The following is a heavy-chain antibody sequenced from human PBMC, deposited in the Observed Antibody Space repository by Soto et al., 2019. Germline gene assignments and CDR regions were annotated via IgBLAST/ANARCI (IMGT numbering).Heavy chain of an antibody. CDR2: VYDVDGT. CDR3: AKAPAPGKLLWFGEPLTHDAFDI. J-gene: IGHJ3*02. D-gene: IGHD3-10*01. CDR1: GLTVSGKKY. V-gene: IGHV3-53*01. Sequence: GGSLRLSCAAVGLTVSGKKYMAWVRQAPGKGLEWVSGVYDVDGTYYADSVKGRFTTSRDNSKNTLYLQMNSLRAEDTAVYYCAKAPAPGKLLWFGEPLTHDAFDIWGQGTMVTVSS.